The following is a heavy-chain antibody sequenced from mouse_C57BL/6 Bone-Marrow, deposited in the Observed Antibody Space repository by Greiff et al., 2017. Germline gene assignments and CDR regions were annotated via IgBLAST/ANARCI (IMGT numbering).Heavy chain of an antibody. D-gene: IGHD5-1*01. CDR3: AREYSHGAWFAY. J-gene: IGHJ3*01. CDR2: IDPSGGYT. CDR1: GYTFTSYW. V-gene: IGHV1-50*01. Sequence: QVQLQQPGAELVKPGASVKMSCKASGYTFTSYWMQWVKQRPGQGLEWIGEIDPSGGYTNYNQKFKGKATLTVDTSSNTAYMQLSSLTSEDSAVYYCAREYSHGAWFAYWGQGTLVTVSA.